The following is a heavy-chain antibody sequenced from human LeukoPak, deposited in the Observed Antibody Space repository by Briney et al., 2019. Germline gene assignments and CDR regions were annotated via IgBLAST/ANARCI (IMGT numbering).Heavy chain of an antibody. CDR3: TRANFAVDTYDY. CDR2: ISYDGSNK. D-gene: IGHD3-3*01. V-gene: IGHV3-30*03. Sequence: GRSLRLSCAASGFTFSSYGMHWVRQAPGKGLEWVAVISYDGSNKYYADSVKGRFTISRDNSKSTLYLQMNSLRAEDTAVYYCTRANFAVDTYDYWGQGTLVTVS. CDR1: GFTFSSYG. J-gene: IGHJ4*02.